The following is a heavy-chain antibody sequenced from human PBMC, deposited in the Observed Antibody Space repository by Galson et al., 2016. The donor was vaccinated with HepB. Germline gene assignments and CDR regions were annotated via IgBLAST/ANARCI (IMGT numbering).Heavy chain of an antibody. CDR2: INHSGTT. Sequence: SETLSLTCAASGGSISSSVWWSWVRQPPGKGLEWIGEINHSGTTNCNPSLKSRVTVSVDDAKNQFSLTQSSVTAADTAVYYCARPKYDYGSGYYFEHWSQGTLVTVSS. CDR3: ARPKYDYGSGYYFEH. J-gene: IGHJ4*02. CDR1: GGSISSSVW. D-gene: IGHD3-10*01. V-gene: IGHV4-4*02.